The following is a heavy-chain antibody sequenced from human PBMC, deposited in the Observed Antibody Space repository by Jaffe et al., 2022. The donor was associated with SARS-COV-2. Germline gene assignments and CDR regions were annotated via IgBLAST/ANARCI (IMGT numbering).Heavy chain of an antibody. CDR3: AKDSTPLSYDGSGYEAL. V-gene: IGHV3-23*01. Sequence: EAQLLESGGGLVQPGGSLRLSCAASGFTFNKFAMNWVRQAPGKGLEWVSAISGSGGVTNYADSVKGRFTISRDNSKNTLFLQMNSLRVEDTAVYFCAKDSTPLSYDGSGYEALWGQGTLVTVSS. CDR2: ISGSGGVT. J-gene: IGHJ4*02. CDR1: GFTFNKFA. D-gene: IGHD3-22*01.